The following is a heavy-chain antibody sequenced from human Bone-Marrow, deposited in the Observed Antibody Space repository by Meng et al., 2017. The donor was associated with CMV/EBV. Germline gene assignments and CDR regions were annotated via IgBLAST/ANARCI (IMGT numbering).Heavy chain of an antibody. CDR1: GFTFSSYS. CDR2: ISSSSSYI. D-gene: IGHD5-12*01. J-gene: IGHJ4*02. CDR3: HAQRGVATNPPTEYYFDY. V-gene: IGHV3-21*01. Sequence: GGSLRLSCAASGFTFSSYSMNWVRQAPGKGLEWVSSISSSSSYIYYADSVKGRFTISRDNAKNSLYLQMNSLRAEDTAVYYCHAQRGVATNPPTEYYFDYWGPGPRVTVAS.